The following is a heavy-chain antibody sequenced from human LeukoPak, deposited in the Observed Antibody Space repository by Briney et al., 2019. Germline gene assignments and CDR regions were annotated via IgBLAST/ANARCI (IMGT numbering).Heavy chain of an antibody. CDR2: IYSGGST. CDR3: AREMYCSGGSCYGDAFDI. CDR1: GFTVSSNY. V-gene: IGHV3-53*01. J-gene: IGHJ3*02. Sequence: PGGSLRLSCAASGFTVSSNYMSWVRQAPGKGLEWVSVIYSGGSTYYADSVKGRFTISRDNSKNTLYLQMNSLRAEDTALYYCAREMYCSGGSCYGDAFDIWGQGTMVTVSS. D-gene: IGHD2-15*01.